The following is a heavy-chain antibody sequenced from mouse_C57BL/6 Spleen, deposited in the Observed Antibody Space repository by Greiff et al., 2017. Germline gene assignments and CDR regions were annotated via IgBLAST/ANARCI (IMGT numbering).Heavy chain of an antibody. D-gene: IGHD4-1*01. CDR2: IYPGDGDT. V-gene: IGHV1-80*01. CDR1: GYAFSSYW. J-gene: IGHJ2*01. Sequence: VKLQESGAELVKPGASVKISCKASGYAFSSYWMNWVKQRPGKGLEWIGQIYPGDGDTNYNGKFKGKATLAADKSSSTAYMQLSSLTSEDSAVYFCARRGGLTPGFDDWGQGTTLTVSS. CDR3: ARRGGLTPGFDD.